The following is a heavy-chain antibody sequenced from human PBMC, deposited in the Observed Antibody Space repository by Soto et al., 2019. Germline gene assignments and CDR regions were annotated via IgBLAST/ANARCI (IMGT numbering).Heavy chain of an antibody. CDR2: IRGDGGAT. Sequence: EVQLLESGGGLVQPGGSLRLSCAASGFTLSDYDMGWVRQAPGKGLEWVSLIRGDGGATYYADSVEGRLTISRDTSENTVYLQMNSLRAEDPALYYCAKDRRGGEYPAFDLWGQGTMVTVSS. CDR3: AKDRRGGEYPAFDL. CDR1: GFTLSDYD. V-gene: IGHV3-23*01. D-gene: IGHD2-21*01. J-gene: IGHJ3*01.